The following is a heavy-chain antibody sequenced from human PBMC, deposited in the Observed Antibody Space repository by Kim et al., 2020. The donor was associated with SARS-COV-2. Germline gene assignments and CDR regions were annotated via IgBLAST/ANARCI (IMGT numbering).Heavy chain of an antibody. CDR3: ARSNYDFWSGYYVNYYYYYGMDV. J-gene: IGHJ6*02. D-gene: IGHD3-3*01. V-gene: IGHV4-4*02. CDR1: GGSISSSNW. Sequence: SETLSLTCAVSGGSISSSNWWSWVRQPPGKGLEWIGEIYHSGSTNYNPSLKSRVTISVDKSKNQFSLKLSSVTAADTAVYYCARSNYDFWSGYYVNYYYYYGMDVWGQGTTVTVSS. CDR2: IYHSGST.